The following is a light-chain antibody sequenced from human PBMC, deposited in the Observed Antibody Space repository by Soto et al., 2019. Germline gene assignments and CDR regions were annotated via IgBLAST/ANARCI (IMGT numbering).Light chain of an antibody. V-gene: IGLV2-14*01. J-gene: IGLJ1*01. Sequence: QSALTQPASVSGSPGQSITISFTGTPSDVGDYDFVSWYQHHPAKAPQVIIFEVNKRPSGVSTRFSGSKSGNTASLTISGLQAEDEADYFCSSYTSAGTMYVFGSGTKLTVL. CDR2: EVN. CDR1: PSDVGDYDF. CDR3: SSYTSAGTMYV.